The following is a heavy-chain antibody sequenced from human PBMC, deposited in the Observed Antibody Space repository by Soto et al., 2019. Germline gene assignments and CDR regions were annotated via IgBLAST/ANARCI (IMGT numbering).Heavy chain of an antibody. D-gene: IGHD3-16*01. J-gene: IGHJ6*02. CDR2: INPNSGGT. V-gene: IGHV1-2*02. CDR1: GYTFTGYY. Sequence: QVQLVQSGAEVKKPGASVKVSCKASGYTFTGYYMHWVRQAPGQGLEWMGWINPNSGGTNYAQKFQGRVTMTRDTSISTAYMELSRLRSDDTAVYYCAREEGSYAKYYYYYGMDVWGQGTTVTVSS. CDR3: AREEGSYAKYYYYYGMDV.